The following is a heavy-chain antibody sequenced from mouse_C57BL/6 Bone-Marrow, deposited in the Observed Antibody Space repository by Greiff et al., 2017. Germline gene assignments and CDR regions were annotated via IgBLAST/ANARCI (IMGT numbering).Heavy chain of an antibody. J-gene: IGHJ1*03. V-gene: IGHV5-17*01. CDR3: ARPYYGSSDWYFDV. CDR1: GFTFSDYG. CDR2: ISSGSSTI. Sequence: VQLKESGGGLVKPGGSLKLSCAASGFTFSDYGMHWVRQAPEKGLEWVAYISSGSSTIYYADTVKGRFTISRDNAKNTLFLQVTSLRSEDTAMYYCARPYYGSSDWYFDVWGTGTTVTVSS. D-gene: IGHD1-1*01.